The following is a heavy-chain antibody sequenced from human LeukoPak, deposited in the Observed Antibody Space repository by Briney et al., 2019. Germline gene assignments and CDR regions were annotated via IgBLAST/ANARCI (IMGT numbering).Heavy chain of an antibody. CDR1: GFTFSIYW. CDR2: INSDGSSS. J-gene: IGHJ4*02. CDR3: ARGQMIDY. D-gene: IGHD5-24*01. V-gene: IGHV3-74*01. Sequence: GGSLRLSCAASGFTFSIYWMNWVRQAPGKGLVWVSHINSDGSSSNYADSVKGRFTISRDNAKNTLYLQMNSLRAEDTAVYFCARGQMIDYWGQGTLVTVSS.